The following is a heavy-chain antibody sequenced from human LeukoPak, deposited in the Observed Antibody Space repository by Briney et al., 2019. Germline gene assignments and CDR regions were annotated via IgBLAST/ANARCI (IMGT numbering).Heavy chain of an antibody. CDR1: GFTFSVYW. CDR3: TRAPYGGNSYFDY. CDR2: INTDGSST. J-gene: IGHJ4*02. Sequence: PGGSLRLSCAASGFTFSVYWMRWVRQAPGKGLVWVSRINTDGSSTTYADSVKGRFTISRDNAKNTLYLQMNSLRAEDTAVYYCTRAPYGGNSYFDYWGQGILVTVSS. V-gene: IGHV3-74*01. D-gene: IGHD4-23*01.